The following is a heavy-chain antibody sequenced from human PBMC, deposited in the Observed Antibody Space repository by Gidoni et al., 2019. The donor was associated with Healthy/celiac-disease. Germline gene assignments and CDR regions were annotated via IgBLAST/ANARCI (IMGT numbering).Heavy chain of an antibody. D-gene: IGHD1-26*01. V-gene: IGHV3-23*01. CDR1: GFTFSCSA. CDR2: ISGSGGST. CDR3: AKGGSGSYLGYYGMDA. J-gene: IGHJ6*02. Sequence: EVQLLESGGGLVQPGGSLILSCAASGFTFSCSAMSWVLLAPGKGLGWVSAISGSGGSTYYADSVKGRFTISRDNSKNTLYLQMNSLRAEDTAVYYCAKGGSGSYLGYYGMDAWGQGTTVTVSS.